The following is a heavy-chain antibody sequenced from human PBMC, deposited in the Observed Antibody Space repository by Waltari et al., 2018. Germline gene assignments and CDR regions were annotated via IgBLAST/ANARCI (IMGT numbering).Heavy chain of an antibody. D-gene: IGHD2-8*01. CDR1: GGSISSGSYY. Sequence: QLQLQESGPGLVKPSETPPLTCTVSGGSISSGSYYLGWVRQPPGKGLEWIGSIYYSGNTYYNPSLRSRVTLSVDTSKNQFSLKLSSVTAADTAVYYCARRHPGYCSNGVCSSFDFWGQGTLVTVSS. J-gene: IGHJ4*02. V-gene: IGHV4-39*01. CDR3: ARRHPGYCSNGVCSSFDF. CDR2: IYYSGNT.